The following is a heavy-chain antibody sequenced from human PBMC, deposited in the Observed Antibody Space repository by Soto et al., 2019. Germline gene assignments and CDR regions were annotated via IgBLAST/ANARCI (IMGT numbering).Heavy chain of an antibody. J-gene: IGHJ4*02. CDR2: IYYSGTT. D-gene: IGHD4-17*01. CDR1: GGSISSGGYY. CDR3: ATMGTPVTGLYYFDY. V-gene: IGHV4-30-4*01. Sequence: SETLSLTCTVSGGSISSGGYYWSWIRQPPGKGLEWIGYIYYSGTTHYSASLRSRVSISVDTSKNQFSLDLSSVTAADTAVYYCATMGTPVTGLYYFDYWGQGTLVTVSS.